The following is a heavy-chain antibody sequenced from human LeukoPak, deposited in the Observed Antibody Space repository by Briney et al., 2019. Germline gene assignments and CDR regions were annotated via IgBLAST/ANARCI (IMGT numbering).Heavy chain of an antibody. V-gene: IGHV3-7*01. CDR1: GFTFSSYW. Sequence: GGSLRLSCAASGFTFSSYWMTWVRQAPGKGLEWVANIKEDGSEKYYVDSVKGRFTISRNNAKNSLYLQMNSLRAEDTAVYYCASGSSHDYWGQGTLVTVSS. D-gene: IGHD6-13*01. J-gene: IGHJ4*02. CDR3: ASGSSHDY. CDR2: IKEDGSEK.